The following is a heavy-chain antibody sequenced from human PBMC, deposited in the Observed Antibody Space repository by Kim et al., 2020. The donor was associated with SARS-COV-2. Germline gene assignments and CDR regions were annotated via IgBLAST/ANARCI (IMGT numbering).Heavy chain of an antibody. V-gene: IGHV3-30-3*01. CDR2: ISYDGSNK. J-gene: IGHJ4*02. CDR1: GFTFSSYA. D-gene: IGHD3-16*01. Sequence: GGSLRLSCAASGFTFSSYAMHWVRQAPGKGLEWVAVISYDGSNKYYADSVKGRFTISRDNSKNTLYLQMNSLRAEDTAVYYCARDWGSGYTDYWGQGTLVTVSS. CDR3: ARDWGSGYTDY.